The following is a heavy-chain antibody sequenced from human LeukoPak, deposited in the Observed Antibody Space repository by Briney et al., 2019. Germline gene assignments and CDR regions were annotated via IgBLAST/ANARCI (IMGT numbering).Heavy chain of an antibody. CDR3: AKRYNSEYLAPVQN. D-gene: IGHD1-1*01. V-gene: IGHV3-23*01. CDR2: ISGSGGST. J-gene: IGHJ4*02. CDR1: GFTFSSYG. Sequence: GGSLRLSCAASGFTFSSYGMTWVRQAPGKGLEWVSAISGSGGSTYYADSVKGRSTISRDNSKNTLYLQMNSLRAEDTAVYYCAKRYNSEYLAPVQNWGQGTLVTVSS.